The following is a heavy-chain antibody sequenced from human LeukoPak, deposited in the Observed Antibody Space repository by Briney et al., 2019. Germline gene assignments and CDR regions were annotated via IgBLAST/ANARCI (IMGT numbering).Heavy chain of an antibody. D-gene: IGHD6-13*01. CDR1: GFTFSSYG. Sequence: GGSLRLSCAASGFTFSSYGMHWVRQAPGKGLEWVAFIRYDGSNKYYADSVKGRFTISRDNSKNTLYLQMNSLRAEDTAVYYCAKDHAPAGTDRPENLFDYWGQGTLVTVSS. J-gene: IGHJ4*02. CDR2: IRYDGSNK. V-gene: IGHV3-30*02. CDR3: AKDHAPAGTDRPENLFDY.